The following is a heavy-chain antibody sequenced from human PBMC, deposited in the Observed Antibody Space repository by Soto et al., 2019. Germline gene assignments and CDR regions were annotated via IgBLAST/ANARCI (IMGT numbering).Heavy chain of an antibody. D-gene: IGHD5-18*01. Sequence: RASVKVSCKASGGTFSSYAISWVRQAPGQGLEWMGGTIPIVGTANYAQKFQGRVTITADESTSTAYMELSSLRSEDTAVYYCARGPLGYSYGYYCDYWGQGTLGTVSS. CDR1: GGTFSSYA. J-gene: IGHJ4*02. V-gene: IGHV1-69*13. CDR2: TIPIVGTA. CDR3: ARGPLGYSYGYYCDY.